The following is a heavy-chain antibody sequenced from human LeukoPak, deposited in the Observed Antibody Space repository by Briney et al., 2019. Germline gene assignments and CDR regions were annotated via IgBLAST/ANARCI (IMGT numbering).Heavy chain of an antibody. Sequence: ASVKVSCKASGGTFSSYAISWVRQAPGQGLEWMGGIIPIFGTANYAQKFQGRVTITADKSTSTAYMELSSLRSEDTAVYYCGIAAAGDGGSVYYYYMDVWGKGTTVTVSS. V-gene: IGHV1-69*06. D-gene: IGHD6-13*01. CDR2: IIPIFGTA. CDR3: GIAAAGDGGSVYYYYMDV. CDR1: GGTFSSYA. J-gene: IGHJ6*03.